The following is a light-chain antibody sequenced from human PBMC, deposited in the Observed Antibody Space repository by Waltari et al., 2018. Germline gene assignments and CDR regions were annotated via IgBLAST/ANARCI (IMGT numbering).Light chain of an antibody. J-gene: IGKJ2*01. V-gene: IGKV2-28*01. CDR2: LVA. Sequence: IVMTQSPPSLPVTPGEPASISFRSSQSLLHTNGYSYLDWYLQKPGQSPQLLLYLVAHRASGVPDRFSGSGSGTDFTLKISRVEAEDVGVYYCMQALQTPYTFGQGTKLEIK. CDR1: QSLLHTNGYSY. CDR3: MQALQTPYT.